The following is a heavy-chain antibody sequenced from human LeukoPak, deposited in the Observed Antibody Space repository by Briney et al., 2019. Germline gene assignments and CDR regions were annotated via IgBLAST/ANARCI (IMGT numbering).Heavy chain of an antibody. V-gene: IGHV3-48*03. D-gene: IGHD3-9*01. CDR3: AKSMDYDILTGNFDY. CDR1: GFTFSSYE. J-gene: IGHJ4*02. Sequence: GGSLRLSCAASGFTFSSYEMNWIRQAPGKGLEWISYISNSGSTKYYADSVKGRFTISRDNAKNSVFLQMNSLRAEDTAVYYCAKSMDYDILTGNFDYWGQGTLVTVSS. CDR2: ISNSGSTK.